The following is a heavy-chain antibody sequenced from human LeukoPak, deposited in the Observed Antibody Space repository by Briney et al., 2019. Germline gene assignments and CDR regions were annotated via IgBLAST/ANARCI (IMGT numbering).Heavy chain of an antibody. V-gene: IGHV5-51*01. CDR2: IYPGDCDT. D-gene: IGHD3-16*01. CDR1: GYSFTSYW. J-gene: IGHJ3*02. CDR3: VGDHQWLRSNVYAFDI. Sequence: RGESLKISCKGSGYSFTSYWIGWVRQMPGKGLEWMGIIYPGDCDTRYSPSFQGQVTISADKSISTAYLQWSSLKASDTAMYYCVGDHQWLRSNVYAFDIWGQGTMVTVSS.